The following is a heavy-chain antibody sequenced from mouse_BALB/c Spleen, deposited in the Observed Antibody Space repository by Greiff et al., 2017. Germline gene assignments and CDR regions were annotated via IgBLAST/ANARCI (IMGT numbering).Heavy chain of an antibody. CDR2: INPSTGYT. D-gene: IGHD2-10*02. Sequence: VQLQESGAELAKPGASVKMSCKASGYTFTSYWMHWVKQRPGQGLEWIGYINPSTGYTEYNQKFKDKATLTADKSSSTAYMQLSSLTSEDSAVYYCARGRYGNYAVPWGQGTLVTVSA. J-gene: IGHJ3*01. CDR3: ARGRYGNYAVP. V-gene: IGHV1-7*01. CDR1: GYTFTSYW.